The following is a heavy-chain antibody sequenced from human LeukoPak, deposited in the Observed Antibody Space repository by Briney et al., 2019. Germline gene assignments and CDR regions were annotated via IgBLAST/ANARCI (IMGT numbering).Heavy chain of an antibody. V-gene: IGHV3-9*01. CDR2: IDWNSNGI. CDR1: GFIFGDYA. Sequence: QSGGSLRLSCAASGFIFGDYAMHWVRQAPGKGLEWVSGIDWNSNGIGYGDSVKGRFTISRDNAKNSLYVQMNSLRVEDTAMYYCVREGGSGRYSGWFDPWGQGTLVTVSS. CDR3: VREGGSGRYSGWFDP. D-gene: IGHD6-19*01. J-gene: IGHJ5*02.